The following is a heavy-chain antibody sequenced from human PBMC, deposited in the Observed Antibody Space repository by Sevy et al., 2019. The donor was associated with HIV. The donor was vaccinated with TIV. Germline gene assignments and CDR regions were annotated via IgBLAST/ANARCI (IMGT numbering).Heavy chain of an antibody. D-gene: IGHD6-13*01. CDR2: IYYSGST. Sequence: SETLSLTCTVSGGSISSYYWSWIRQPPGKGLEWIGYIYYSGSTNYNPSLKSRVTISVDTSKNQFSLKLSSVTAADTAGYYCARALPPGRYSSSWHGYYGMDVWGQGTTVTVSS. CDR3: ARALPPGRYSSSWHGYYGMDV. CDR1: GGSISSYY. V-gene: IGHV4-59*13. J-gene: IGHJ6*02.